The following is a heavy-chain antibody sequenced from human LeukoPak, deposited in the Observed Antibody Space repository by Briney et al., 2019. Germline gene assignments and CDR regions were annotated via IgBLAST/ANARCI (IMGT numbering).Heavy chain of an antibody. V-gene: IGHV3-74*01. CDR1: GFTFSSYW. CDR2: INSDGSST. J-gene: IGHJ5*02. Sequence: PGGSLRLSCAASGFTFSSYWMHWVRQAPGKGLVWVSRINSDGSSTSYADSVKGRFTISRDNAKNTLYLQMNSLRAEDTAVYYCAKGYDILTGYSYNWFDPWGQGTLVTVSS. D-gene: IGHD3-9*01. CDR3: AKGYDILTGYSYNWFDP.